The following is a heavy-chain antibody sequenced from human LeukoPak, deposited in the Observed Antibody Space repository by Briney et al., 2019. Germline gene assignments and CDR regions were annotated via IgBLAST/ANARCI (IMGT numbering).Heavy chain of an antibody. D-gene: IGHD3-16*01. CDR2: ISSSGSTI. J-gene: IGHJ4*02. Sequence: GGSLRLSCAASGFTFSSYEMNWVRQAPGKGLEWVSYISSSGSTIYYADSVKGRFTISRDNAKNSLYLHMNSLRAEDTAIYYCARSLYDFVWGSFDYWGQGTLVTVSS. CDR3: ARSLYDFVWGSFDY. V-gene: IGHV3-48*03. CDR1: GFTFSSYE.